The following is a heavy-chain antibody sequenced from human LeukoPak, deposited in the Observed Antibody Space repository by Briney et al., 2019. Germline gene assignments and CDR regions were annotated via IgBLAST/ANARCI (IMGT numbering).Heavy chain of an antibody. CDR2: IKSKTDGGTT. V-gene: IGHV3-15*01. CDR1: GFTFSNAW. Sequence: PGGTLRLSCAASGFTFSNAWMSWVRQAPGKGLEWVGRIKSKTDGGTTDYAAPVKGRFTISRDDSKNTLYLQMNSLKTEDTAVYYCTTDSSSWAPNYYYYYYMDVWGKGTTVTVSS. J-gene: IGHJ6*03. CDR3: TTDSSSWAPNYYYYYYMDV. D-gene: IGHD6-13*01.